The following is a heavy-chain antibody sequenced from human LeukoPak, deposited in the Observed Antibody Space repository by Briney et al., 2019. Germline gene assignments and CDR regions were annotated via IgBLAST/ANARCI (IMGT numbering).Heavy chain of an antibody. D-gene: IGHD3-22*01. CDR2: INPSGGST. Sequence: ASVKVSCKASGYTFTSYYMHWVRQAPGQGLEWMVIINPSGGSTSYAQKFQGRATMTRDTSTSTVYMELSSLRSEDTAVYYCARDTRPSYDSSGYYYPGDYWGQGTLVTVSS. CDR1: GYTFTSYY. CDR3: ARDTRPSYDSSGYYYPGDY. J-gene: IGHJ4*02. V-gene: IGHV1-46*01.